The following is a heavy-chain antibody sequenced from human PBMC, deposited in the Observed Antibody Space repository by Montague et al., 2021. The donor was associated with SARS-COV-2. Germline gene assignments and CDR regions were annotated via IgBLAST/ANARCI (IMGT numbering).Heavy chain of an antibody. CDR2: IYYSGST. D-gene: IGHD5-18*01. J-gene: IGHJ4*02. V-gene: IGHV4-39*01. CDR3: ARHVDSYGPYYFDY. CDR1: GGSINSSSYY. Sequence: SETLSLTCTVSGGSINSSSYYWGWIRQPPGKGLEWIGSIYYSGSTYYNPSLKSRVTISVDTSKNQFSLKLSSVTAADTAVYYCARHVDSYGPYYFDYWGQGTLVTVSS.